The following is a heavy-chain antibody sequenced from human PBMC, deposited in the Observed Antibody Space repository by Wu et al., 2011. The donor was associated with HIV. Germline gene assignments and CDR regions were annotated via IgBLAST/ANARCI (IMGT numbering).Heavy chain of an antibody. V-gene: IGHV1-69*14. CDR3: ARDAYYDFWSGPRYYYYYMDV. D-gene: IGHD3-3*01. CDR2: IIPTFGTA. J-gene: IGHJ6*03. CDR1: GDSLTKYA. Sequence: QVLLVQSGAEVKKPGSSVKVSCKASGDSLTKYAFSWVRQAPGQGLEWMGGIIPTFGTANYAQKFQDRVTITADKSTSTVYMELSSLRSEDTAVYYCARDAYYDFWSGPRYYYYYMDVWGKGTTVTASS.